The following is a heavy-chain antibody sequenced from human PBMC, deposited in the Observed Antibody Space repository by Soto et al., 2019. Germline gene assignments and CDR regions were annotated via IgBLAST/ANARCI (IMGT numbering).Heavy chain of an antibody. Sequence: QVQLVETGGGVVQPGRSLRLSCAASGYTFSSNAMHWVPQAPGKGLDWVAVISKDGNNKYHADSVKDRFTISRDNSNNMLYLQMNSLRAEDTAVYYCARDQYCSGTFGCMDVWGQGTTVTVSS. CDR2: ISKDGNNK. D-gene: IGHD2-15*01. V-gene: IGHV3-30-3*01. CDR1: GYTFSSNA. CDR3: ARDQYCSGTFGCMDV. J-gene: IGHJ6*02.